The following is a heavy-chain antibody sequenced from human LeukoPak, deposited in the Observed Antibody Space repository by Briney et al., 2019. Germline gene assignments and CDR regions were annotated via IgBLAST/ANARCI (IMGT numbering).Heavy chain of an antibody. D-gene: IGHD6-19*01. Sequence: GGSLRLSCAASGFTFSDYYMSWIRQAPGKGLEWVSYISSSGSTTYYADSVKGRFTISRDNSKNTLYLQMNSLRAEDTAVYYCAKDTGYSSGWSPYWGQGTLVTVSS. CDR1: GFTFSDYY. V-gene: IGHV3-11*01. CDR2: ISSSGSTT. J-gene: IGHJ4*02. CDR3: AKDTGYSSGWSPY.